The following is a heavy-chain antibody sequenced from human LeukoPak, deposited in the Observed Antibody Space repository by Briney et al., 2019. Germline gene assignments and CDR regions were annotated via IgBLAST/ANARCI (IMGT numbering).Heavy chain of an antibody. CDR3: ARGGSDYFNYEYPS. CDR1: GFTFGEYA. Sequence: GGSLRLSCAASGFTFGEYALSWVRQAPGKGLEWIGFIRSKLYGGAAEYAASVKGRFIFSRDDSKSSAYLQMNSLKIADTAVYYCARGGSDYFNYEYPSWGQGTLVIVSS. V-gene: IGHV3-49*04. D-gene: IGHD4-11*01. J-gene: IGHJ5*02. CDR2: IRSKLYGGAA.